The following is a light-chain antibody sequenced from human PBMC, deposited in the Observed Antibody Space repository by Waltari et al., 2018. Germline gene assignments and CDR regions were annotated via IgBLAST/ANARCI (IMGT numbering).Light chain of an antibody. CDR2: CAS. Sequence: ETVMTQSPATLSVSPGERATLSCRASQTVTTKLAWYQQKPGQAPRLLIYCASTRATGIPARFSGSGSGKEFTLTISSLQSEDFAVYYCQQYNNWPPWTFGQGTKVEIK. J-gene: IGKJ1*01. CDR3: QQYNNWPPWT. V-gene: IGKV3-15*01. CDR1: QTVTTK.